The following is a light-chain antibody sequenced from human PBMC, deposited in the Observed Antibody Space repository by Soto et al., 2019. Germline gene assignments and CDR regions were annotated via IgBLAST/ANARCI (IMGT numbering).Light chain of an antibody. CDR3: SSYTSTNTLVV. CDR2: DVS. J-gene: IGLJ2*01. Sequence: QSVLTQSASVSGSPGQSITISCTGTSSDVGYNYVSWYQHHPGKAPKLIIYDVSNRPSGVSNRFSGSKSGNTASLTISGLQAEDEADYYCSSYTSTNTLVVFGGGTKLTVL. V-gene: IGLV2-14*03. CDR1: SSDVGYNY.